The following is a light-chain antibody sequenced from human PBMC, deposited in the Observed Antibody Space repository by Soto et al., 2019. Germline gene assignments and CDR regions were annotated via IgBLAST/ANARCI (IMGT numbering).Light chain of an antibody. CDR3: AAWDDSQNGPR. V-gene: IGLV1-44*01. Sequence: QLVLTQPPLASGTPGQRITISCSGSSSNIGSHTVNWYQQLPGATPKVLIYNRNERPSGVPDRFSGSKSGSSASLAISSLQPEDEAHYYCAAWDDSQNGPRFGGGTKLTVL. J-gene: IGLJ2*01. CDR2: NRN. CDR1: SSNIGSHT.